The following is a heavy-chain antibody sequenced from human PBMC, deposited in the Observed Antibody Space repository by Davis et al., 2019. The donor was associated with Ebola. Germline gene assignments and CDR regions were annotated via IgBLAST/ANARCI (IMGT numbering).Heavy chain of an antibody. CDR2: INHSGST. D-gene: IGHD1-1*01. Sequence: MPSETLSLTCAVYGGSFSGYYWSWIRQPPGKGREWIGEINHSGSTNYNPSLKSRVTISVDTSKNQFSLKLSSVTAADTAVYYCARGRRAGTGYYYYYYGMDVWGQGTTVTVSS. CDR1: GGSFSGYY. J-gene: IGHJ6*02. V-gene: IGHV4-34*01. CDR3: ARGRRAGTGYYYYYYGMDV.